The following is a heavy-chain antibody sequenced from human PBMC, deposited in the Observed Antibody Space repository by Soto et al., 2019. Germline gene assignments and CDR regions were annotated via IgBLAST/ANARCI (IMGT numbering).Heavy chain of an antibody. D-gene: IGHD2-2*02. CDR3: ARAVGYCSSTSCYTGWFDP. CDR1: GYSISSGYY. CDR2: IYHSGST. J-gene: IGHJ5*02. Sequence: SETRSLTCAVSGYSISSGYYWCCIRQPPGKGLEWIGSIYHSGSTYYNPSLKSRVTISVDTSKNQFSLKLSSVTAADTAVYYCARAVGYCSSTSCYTGWFDPWGQGTLVTVSS. V-gene: IGHV4-38-2*01.